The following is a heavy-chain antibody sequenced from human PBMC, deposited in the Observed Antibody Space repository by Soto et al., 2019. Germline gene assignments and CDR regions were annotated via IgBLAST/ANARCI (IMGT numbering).Heavy chain of an antibody. CDR3: AREYYYDSSGYLGYFDY. D-gene: IGHD3-22*01. CDR1: GFTFSSYA. V-gene: IGHV3-30-3*01. Sequence: GGSLRLSCAASGFTFSSYAMHWVRQAPGKGLEWVAVISYDGSNKYYADSVKGRFTISRDNSKNTLYLQMNSLRAEDTAVYYCAREYYYDSSGYLGYFDYWGQGT. J-gene: IGHJ4*02. CDR2: ISYDGSNK.